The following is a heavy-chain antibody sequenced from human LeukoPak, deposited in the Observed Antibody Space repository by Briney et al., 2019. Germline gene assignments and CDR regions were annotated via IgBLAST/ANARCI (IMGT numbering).Heavy chain of an antibody. D-gene: IGHD4-23*01. Sequence: PGGSLRLSCAASGFTFSSYWMNWVRQAPGKGLVWVSRIASDESSTTYADSVKGRFSISRDNAKNTLYLQMNSLRVEDTAVYYCARGWPHGNDYWGQGTLVTVSS. J-gene: IGHJ4*02. CDR3: ARGWPHGNDY. V-gene: IGHV3-74*01. CDR1: GFTFSSYW. CDR2: IASDESST.